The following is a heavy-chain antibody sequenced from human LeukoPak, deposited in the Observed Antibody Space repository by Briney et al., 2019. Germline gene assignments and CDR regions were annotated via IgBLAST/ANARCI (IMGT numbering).Heavy chain of an antibody. Sequence: GGSLRLSCAASGFTFDDYAMHWVRQAPGKGLEWVSGISWNSGRIGYADSVKGRFTISRDNAKNSLYLQMNSLRAEDTAVYYCAKDHDYYDSSGYKYWGQGTLVTVSS. CDR3: AKDHDYYDSSGYKY. J-gene: IGHJ4*02. V-gene: IGHV3-9*01. CDR1: GFTFDDYA. D-gene: IGHD3-22*01. CDR2: ISWNSGRI.